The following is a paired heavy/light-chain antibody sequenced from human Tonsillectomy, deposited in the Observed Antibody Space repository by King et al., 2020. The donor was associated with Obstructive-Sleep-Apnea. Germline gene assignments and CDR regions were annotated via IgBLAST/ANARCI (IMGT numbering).Light chain of an antibody. V-gene: IGLV1-51*01. CDR3: GTWDSSLLTGV. J-gene: IGLJ2*01. Sequence: QSVLTQPPSVSAAPGQNVTISCSGSSSDIGNYFASWYQQLPGTAPKLLIYDNNKRPSGIPDRFSGSKSGTSATLGITGLQTGDEADYYCGTWDSSLLTGVFGGGTKLTVL. CDR2: DNN. CDR1: SSDIGNYF.
Heavy chain of an antibody. Sequence: QLQLLESGPGLLKPSETLSLTCTVSGVSITSSPDYWGWIRQPPGKGLEWIGSLSYSGSTYYNPSLKSRVTVSLDTSKNKVSLRLNSVTAADTAVYYCARRFPGSRGSDNAFDIWGQGTKVTVSS. CDR2: LSYSGST. V-gene: IGHV4-39*07. CDR3: ARRFPGSRGSDNAFDI. D-gene: IGHD3-10*01. J-gene: IGHJ3*02. CDR1: GVSITSSPDY.